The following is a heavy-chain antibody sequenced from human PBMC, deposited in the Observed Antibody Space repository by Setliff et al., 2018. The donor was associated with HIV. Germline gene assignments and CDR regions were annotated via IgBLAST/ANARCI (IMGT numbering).Heavy chain of an antibody. V-gene: IGHV1-69*05. CDR2: IIPIFGSI. CDR3: ARVPNQELYFYGMDV. J-gene: IGHJ6*02. Sequence: SVKVSCKASGGTFSNYAISWVRQAPGQGLEWMGGIIPIFGSISYAQKFQGRVTITTDESTSTAYMELSSLRSEDTAVYYCARVPNQELYFYGMDVWGQGTTVTVSS. CDR1: GGTFSNYA. D-gene: IGHD1-7*01.